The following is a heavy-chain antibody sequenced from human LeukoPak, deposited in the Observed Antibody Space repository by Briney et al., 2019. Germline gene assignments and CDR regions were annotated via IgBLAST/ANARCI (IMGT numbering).Heavy chain of an antibody. Sequence: GESLRLSCAASGFTFSSYAMHWVRQAPGKGLEWVAVISYDGSNKYYADSVKGRFTISRDNSKNTLYLQMNSLRAEDTAVYYCARDPPRGYSYGLFDYWGQGTLVTVSS. J-gene: IGHJ4*02. CDR3: ARDPPRGYSYGLFDY. CDR1: GFTFSSYA. V-gene: IGHV3-30-3*01. D-gene: IGHD5-18*01. CDR2: ISYDGSNK.